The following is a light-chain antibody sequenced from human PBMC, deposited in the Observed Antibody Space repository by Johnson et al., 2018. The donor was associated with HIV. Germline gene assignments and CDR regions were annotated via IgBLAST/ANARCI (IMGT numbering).Light chain of an antibody. J-gene: IGLJ1*01. CDR3: ATWDSSLSVYV. Sequence: QSVLTQPPSVSAAPGQKVTISCSGSSSNIGNNYVSWYQQLPGKAPKLLIYENNKRPSGIPDRFSGSKSGTSATLGITGLQTGDESDYHCATWDSSLSVYVFGTGTKVTVL. V-gene: IGLV1-51*02. CDR2: ENN. CDR1: SSNIGNNY.